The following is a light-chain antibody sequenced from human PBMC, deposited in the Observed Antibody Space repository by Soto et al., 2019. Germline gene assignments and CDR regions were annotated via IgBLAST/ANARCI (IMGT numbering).Light chain of an antibody. V-gene: IGKV3-15*01. CDR3: QQSNKWPYT. CDR1: QSVSSN. CDR2: GAS. Sequence: EIVMTQSPATLSVSPGERATLSCRASQSVSSNFAWYQQKPGQAPRLLFYGASTRATGLPASFSGSGSGTDFTLTISSLQSEDCAVYYCQQSNKWPYTFGQGTKLEIK. J-gene: IGKJ2*01.